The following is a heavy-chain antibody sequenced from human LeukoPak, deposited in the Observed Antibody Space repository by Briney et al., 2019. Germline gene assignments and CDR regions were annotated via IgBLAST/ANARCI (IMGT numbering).Heavy chain of an antibody. D-gene: IGHD2-8*01. CDR2: ISGSGGST. J-gene: IGHJ4*02. Sequence: GGSLRLSCAASGFTFSSYAMSWVRQAPGKGLEWVSAISGSGGSTYYADSVKGRFTISRDDSKNTLYLQMNSLRAEDTAVYYCAKGSIVLMVYAIDYWGQGTLVTVSS. V-gene: IGHV3-23*01. CDR1: GFTFSSYA. CDR3: AKGSIVLMVYAIDY.